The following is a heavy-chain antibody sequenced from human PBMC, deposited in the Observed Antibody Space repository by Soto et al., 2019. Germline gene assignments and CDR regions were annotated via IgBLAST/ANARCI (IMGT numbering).Heavy chain of an antibody. Sequence: ETLSLTCTVSGGSISSYYWSWIRQPPGKGLEWIGYIYYSGSTNYNPSLKSRVTISVDTSKNQFSLKLSSVTAADTAVYYCASYDFWSAKNWFDPWGQGTLVTVSS. CDR1: GGSISSYY. CDR2: IYYSGST. D-gene: IGHD3-3*01. CDR3: ASYDFWSAKNWFDP. V-gene: IGHV4-59*08. J-gene: IGHJ5*02.